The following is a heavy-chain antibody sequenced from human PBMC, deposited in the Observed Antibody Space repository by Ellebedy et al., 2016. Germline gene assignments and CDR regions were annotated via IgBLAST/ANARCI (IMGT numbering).Heavy chain of an antibody. J-gene: IGHJ4*02. CDR2: NIPVFGVA. CDR3: ATERGTAVANPDS. V-gene: IGHV1-69*13. Sequence: SVKVSCXASGGTFSSDAISWVRQAPGQGLEWMGGNIPVFGVAYYAQSFQGRVTITADESTGTGYMELSSLTSEDTAVYFCATERGTAVANPDSWGQGTLVTVSS. CDR1: GGTFSSDA. D-gene: IGHD6-19*01.